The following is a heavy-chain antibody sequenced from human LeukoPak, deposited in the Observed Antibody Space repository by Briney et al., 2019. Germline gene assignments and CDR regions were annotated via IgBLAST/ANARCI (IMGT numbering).Heavy chain of an antibody. Sequence: GGSLRLSCSASGFTFSNSAMSWVRQAPGKGLEWVSAISGSGGSTYYADSVKGRFTISRDNSKNTLYLQMNSLRAEDTAVYYCAKIAAAGTGYWGQGTLVTVSS. D-gene: IGHD6-13*01. CDR2: ISGSGGST. V-gene: IGHV3-23*01. CDR3: AKIAAAGTGY. CDR1: GFTFSNSA. J-gene: IGHJ4*02.